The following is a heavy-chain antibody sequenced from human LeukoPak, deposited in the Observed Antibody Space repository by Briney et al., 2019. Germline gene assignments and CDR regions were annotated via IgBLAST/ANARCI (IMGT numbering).Heavy chain of an antibody. V-gene: IGHV4-34*01. CDR2: INHSGST. J-gene: IGHJ6*02. Sequence: SETLSLTCAVYGGSFSGYYWSWIRQPPGKGLEWIGEINHSGSTNYNPSLKSRVTISVDTSKNQFSLKLSSVTAADTAVYYCCNYYYGMDVWGQGTTVTVSS. CDR3: CNYYYGMDV. CDR1: GGSFSGYY.